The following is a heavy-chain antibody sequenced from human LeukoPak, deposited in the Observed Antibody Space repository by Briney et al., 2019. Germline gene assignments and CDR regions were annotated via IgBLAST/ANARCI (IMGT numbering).Heavy chain of an antibody. CDR3: AKDRKIRGVTAFDY. CDR1: GFTFSSYA. CDR2: IGGSDGST. V-gene: IGHV3-23*01. D-gene: IGHD3-10*01. J-gene: IGHJ4*02. Sequence: PGGSLRLSCAASGFTFSSYAMSWVRQAPGKGPEWVSGIGGSDGSTFYADSVKGRFTISRDNSKNTLFLQMNSLRAEDTAVYYCAKDRKIRGVTAFDYWGQGTLVTVSS.